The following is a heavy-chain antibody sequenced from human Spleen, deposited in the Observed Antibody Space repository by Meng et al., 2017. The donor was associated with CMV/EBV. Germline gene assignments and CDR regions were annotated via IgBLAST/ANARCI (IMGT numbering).Heavy chain of an antibody. Sequence: GGSLRLSCVASGFTFDSYAMSWVRQAPGKGLEWISALSGSGAGANYADSVKGRFTISRDDGKNSVYLQMNSLRAEDTAVYYCARHSTEATISDYWGQGTLVTVSS. J-gene: IGHJ4*02. D-gene: IGHD5-12*01. V-gene: IGHV3-23*01. CDR3: ARHSTEATISDY. CDR1: GFTFDSYA. CDR2: LSGSGAGA.